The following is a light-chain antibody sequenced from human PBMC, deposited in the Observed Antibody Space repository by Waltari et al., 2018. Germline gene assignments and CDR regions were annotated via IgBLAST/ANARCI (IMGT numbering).Light chain of an antibody. V-gene: IGLV2-14*01. Sequence: SAPTQPASVSGSPGQSITISCTGTSSDVGPYNNVSCYQQHPGKAPQPMIYDVSNRPFGGSNRFSGSKSGNTASPTLPGLQAGDGGGYFCSPKTSRHTGVFGGGTKPTVL. CDR3: SPKTSRHTGV. J-gene: IGLJ2*01. CDR2: DVS. CDR1: SSDVGPYNN.